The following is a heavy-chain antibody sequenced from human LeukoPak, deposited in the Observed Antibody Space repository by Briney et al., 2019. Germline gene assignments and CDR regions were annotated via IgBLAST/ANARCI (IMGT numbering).Heavy chain of an antibody. D-gene: IGHD6-19*01. V-gene: IGHV4-39*07. CDR1: GGSISSSSYY. J-gene: IGHJ3*02. CDR3: ARDGAVAGTRVLFDI. Sequence: PSETLSLTCTVSGGSISSSSYYWGWIRQPPGKGLEWIGSIYYSGSTYYNPSLKSRVTISVDTSKNQFSLKLSSVTAADTAVYYCARDGAVAGTRVLFDIWGQGTMVTVSS. CDR2: IYYSGST.